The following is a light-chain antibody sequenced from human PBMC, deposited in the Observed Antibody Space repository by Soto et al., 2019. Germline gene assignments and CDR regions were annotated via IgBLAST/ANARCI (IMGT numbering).Light chain of an antibody. CDR2: RAS. CDR3: QQYHNWPPHT. V-gene: IGKV3-15*01. J-gene: IGKJ2*01. Sequence: EIVMTQSPATLSVSPGERATLSCRASQSVSSNLAWYQQKPGRAPRLLIYRASTRATGIPARFSGSGSGTEFTLNISSLQSEDFAVYYCQQYHNWPPHTFGQGTKLEIK. CDR1: QSVSSN.